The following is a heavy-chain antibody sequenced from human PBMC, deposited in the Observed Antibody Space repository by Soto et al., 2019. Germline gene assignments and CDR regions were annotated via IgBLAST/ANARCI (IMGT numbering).Heavy chain of an antibody. CDR1: GFTLSSYA. Sequence: PGGSLRLSCAASGFTLSSYAMSWVRQAPGKGLEWVSAISGSGGSTYYADSVKGRFTISRDNSKNTLYLQMNSLRAEDTAVYYCAKRLYDYGDYASYWGQGTLVTVSS. CDR3: AKRLYDYGDYASY. CDR2: ISGSGGST. D-gene: IGHD4-17*01. V-gene: IGHV3-23*01. J-gene: IGHJ4*02.